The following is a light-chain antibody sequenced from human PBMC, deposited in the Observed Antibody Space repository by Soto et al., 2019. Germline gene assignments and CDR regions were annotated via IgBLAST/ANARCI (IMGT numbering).Light chain of an antibody. J-gene: IGKJ2*01. Sequence: EIVLTQSPGTLSLSPGERATLSCRASQSVSSTYLTWYQQKPGQAPRLLIYGASSRATGIPDRFSGSGSGTDFTLTISRLEPEDFAVYYCQQYFRSPMYTFGQGTKLEIK. V-gene: IGKV3-20*01. CDR3: QQYFRSPMYT. CDR2: GAS. CDR1: QSVSSTY.